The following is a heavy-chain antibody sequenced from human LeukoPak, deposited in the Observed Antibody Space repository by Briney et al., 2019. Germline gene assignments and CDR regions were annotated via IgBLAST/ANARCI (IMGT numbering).Heavy chain of an antibody. J-gene: IGHJ5*02. D-gene: IGHD2-2*01. CDR1: GFTFSNAW. Sequence: GGSLRLSCAASGFTFSNAWMSWARQAPGKGLEWGGRIKSKTDGGTTDYAAPVKGRFTISRDDSKITLYLQMNSLKTEDTAVYYCTRGRYCSSTSCSPNWFDPWGQGTLVTVSS. CDR3: TRGRYCSSTSCSPNWFDP. V-gene: IGHV3-15*01. CDR2: IKSKTDGGTT.